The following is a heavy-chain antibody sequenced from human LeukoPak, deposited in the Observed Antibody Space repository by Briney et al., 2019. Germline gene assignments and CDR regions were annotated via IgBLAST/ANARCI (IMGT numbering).Heavy chain of an antibody. V-gene: IGHV4-34*01. CDR2: INHSGST. Sequence: PSETLSLTCAVSGGSFSGYYWSWIRQPPGKGLEWIGEINHSGSTNYNPSLKSRVTISVDTSKNQFSLKLSSVTAADTAVYYCARGHSAGQRSFDYWGQGTLVTVSS. CDR1: GGSFSGYY. J-gene: IGHJ4*02. D-gene: IGHD5-24*01. CDR3: ARGHSAGQRSFDY.